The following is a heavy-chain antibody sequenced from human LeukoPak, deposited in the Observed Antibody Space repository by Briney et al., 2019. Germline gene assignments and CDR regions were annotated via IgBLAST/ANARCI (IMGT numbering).Heavy chain of an antibody. CDR2: IYYSGST. J-gene: IGHJ2*01. CDR3: ARVKKPDIVVVPAATHYWYFDL. V-gene: IGHV4-59*01. Sequence: SETLSLTCSVSSGSITSYYWSWLRQPPGKGLEWIGYIYYSGSTNYNPSLKSRVTISVDTSKNQFSLKLSSVTAADTAVYYCARVKKPDIVVVPAATHYWYFDLWGRGTLVTVSS. CDR1: SGSITSYY. D-gene: IGHD2-2*01.